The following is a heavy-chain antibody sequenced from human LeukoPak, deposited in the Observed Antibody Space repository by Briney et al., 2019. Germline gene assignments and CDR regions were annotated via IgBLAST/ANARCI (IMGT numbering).Heavy chain of an antibody. CDR3: ARSITMVRGVPYNWFDP. CDR1: GYSFTSYW. Sequence: GESLKISCKGAGYSFTSYWIGWVRQMPGKGLELVGIIYPGDSDTRYSPSFQGQVTISADKSISTAYLQWSSLKASDTAMYYCARSITMVRGVPYNWFDPWGQGTLVTVSS. V-gene: IGHV5-51*01. J-gene: IGHJ5*02. CDR2: IYPGDSDT. D-gene: IGHD3-10*01.